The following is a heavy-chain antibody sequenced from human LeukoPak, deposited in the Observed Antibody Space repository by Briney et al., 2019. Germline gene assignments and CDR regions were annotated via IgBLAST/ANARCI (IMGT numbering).Heavy chain of an antibody. CDR2: IIPIFGTA. Sequence: ASVKVSCKASGGTFSSYAISWVRQAPGQGLEWMGGIIPIFGTANYAQKFQGRVTITTDESTSTAYMELSSLRSEDTAVYYCARSKDIVVVPAASPWGAFDIWGQGTMVTVSS. CDR1: GGTFSSYA. CDR3: ARSKDIVVVPAASPWGAFDI. J-gene: IGHJ3*02. V-gene: IGHV1-69*05. D-gene: IGHD2-2*01.